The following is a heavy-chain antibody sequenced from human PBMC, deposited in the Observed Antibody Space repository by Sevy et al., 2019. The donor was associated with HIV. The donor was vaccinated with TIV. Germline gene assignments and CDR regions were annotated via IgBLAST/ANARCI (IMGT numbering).Heavy chain of an antibody. CDR1: GFTFSGAA. V-gene: IGHV3-73*01. D-gene: IGHD3-16*01. Sequence: GGSLRLSCTASGFTFSGAAMFWVRQASGKGLEWIGRIRSTANYYATVYGAAVKGRFIISRDDPKNTTYLQMNSLKIEDTAVYYCTAGDLGRFDYWGRGSLVTVSS. CDR3: TAGDLGRFDY. CDR2: IRSTANYYAT. J-gene: IGHJ4*02.